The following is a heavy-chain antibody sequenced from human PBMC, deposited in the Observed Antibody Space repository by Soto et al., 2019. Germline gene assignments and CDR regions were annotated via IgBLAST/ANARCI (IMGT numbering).Heavy chain of an antibody. Sequence: PGGSLRLSCAASGFTFSSYAVSWVRQSPGKGLEWVSAISGSGCSTYYADSVKGRFTISRDNSKNTLYLQMNSLRAGDTAVLYWATNEQGLVPYYYYGMDVWGQGTTVTVS. CDR3: ATNEQGLVPYYYYGMDV. CDR2: ISGSGCST. J-gene: IGHJ6*02. V-gene: IGHV3-23*01. D-gene: IGHD6-19*01. CDR1: GFTFSSYA.